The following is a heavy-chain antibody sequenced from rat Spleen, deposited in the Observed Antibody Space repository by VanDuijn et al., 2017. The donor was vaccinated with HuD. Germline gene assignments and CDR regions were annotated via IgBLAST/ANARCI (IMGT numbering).Heavy chain of an antibody. J-gene: IGHJ3*01. CDR3: ANTYYGYWFAY. V-gene: IGHV5-29*01. D-gene: IGHD1-9*01. CDR2: ITYDGRSA. Sequence: EVQLVESDGGLVQPGRSLKVSCAASGFTFSDYYMAWVRQAPTKGLEWVATITYDGRSAYYRDSVKGRLTISRDNAKSTLYLQMDSLRSEDTATYYCANTYYGYWFAYWGQGTLVTVSS. CDR1: GFTFSDYY.